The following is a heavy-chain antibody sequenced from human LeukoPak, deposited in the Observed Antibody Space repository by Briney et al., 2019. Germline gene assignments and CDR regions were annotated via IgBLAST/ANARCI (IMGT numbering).Heavy chain of an antibody. V-gene: IGHV1-69*04. CDR1: GGTFSSYA. D-gene: IGHD3-16*01. Sequence: SVKVSCKASGGTFSSYAISWVRQAPGQGLEWMGRIIPILGIANYAQKFQGRVTITADKSTSTAYMELSSLRSEDTAVYYCAREFGESLLFYHGMDLWGQGTTVPVSS. J-gene: IGHJ6*02. CDR2: IIPILGIA. CDR3: AREFGESLLFYHGMDL.